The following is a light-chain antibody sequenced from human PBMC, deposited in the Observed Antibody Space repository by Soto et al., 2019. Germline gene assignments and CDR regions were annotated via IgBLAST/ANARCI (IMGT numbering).Light chain of an antibody. CDR2: DAS. V-gene: IGKV1-5*01. Sequence: DIQMTQSPSTLSASVGDRVTITCRASQSINNWLAWYQQKPEKAPKLLIYDASSLESGVPSRFSGSGSGTEFTLTISSLQPDAFATYYCQQYKSYWTFGQGTRVEIK. J-gene: IGKJ1*01. CDR3: QQYKSYWT. CDR1: QSINNW.